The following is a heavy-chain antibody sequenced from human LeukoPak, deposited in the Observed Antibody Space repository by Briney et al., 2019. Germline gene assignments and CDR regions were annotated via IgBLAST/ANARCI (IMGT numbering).Heavy chain of an antibody. J-gene: IGHJ6*03. V-gene: IGHV3-11*01. D-gene: IGHD3-10*01. CDR2: ISSSGSTI. CDR3: ARDNYYGSGSYYYYYYMDV. CDR1: GFTFSAYY. Sequence: GGSLRLSCAASGFTFSAYYMSWIRQAPGKGLEWVSYISSSGSTIYYADSVKGRFTISRDNANNSLYLQMNSLRAEDTAVYYCARDNYYGSGSYYYYYYMDVWGKGTTVTISS.